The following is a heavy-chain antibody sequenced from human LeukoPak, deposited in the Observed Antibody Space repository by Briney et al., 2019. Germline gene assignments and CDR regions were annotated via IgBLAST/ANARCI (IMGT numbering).Heavy chain of an antibody. CDR3: ARTQARYYDILTGYYNARSYDYYYYGMDV. J-gene: IGHJ6*04. Sequence: SVKVSCKASGGTFSSYAISWVRQAPGHGLEWMGGIIPIFGTANYAQKFQGRVTITADESTSTAYMELSSLRSEDTAVYYCARTQARYYDILTGYYNARSYDYYYYGMDVWGKGTTVTVSS. CDR1: GGTFSSYA. D-gene: IGHD3-9*01. CDR2: IIPIFGTA. V-gene: IGHV1-69*13.